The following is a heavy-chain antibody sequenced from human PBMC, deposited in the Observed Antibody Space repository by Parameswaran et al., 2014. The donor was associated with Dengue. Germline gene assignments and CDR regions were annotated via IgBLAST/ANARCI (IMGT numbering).Heavy chain of an antibody. CDR3: TTDLLGTRGEDGMDV. V-gene: IGHV3-15*01. J-gene: IGHJ6*02. CDR2: IKSEPDGGTT. D-gene: IGHD3-16*01. Sequence: RWIRQPPGKGLEWVGRIKSEPDGGTTDYAAPVKGRFTVSRDDSKSTLSLQMNSLKIEDTAVYYCTTDLLGTRGEDGMDVWGQGDYGHRLL.